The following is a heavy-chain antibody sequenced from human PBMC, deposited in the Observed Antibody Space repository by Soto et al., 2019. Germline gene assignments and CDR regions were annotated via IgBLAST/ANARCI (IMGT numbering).Heavy chain of an antibody. D-gene: IGHD6-6*01. J-gene: IGHJ4*02. CDR1: GFTFSSYA. CDR2: ISGSGGST. CDR3: VKYPFAEYSSFVLDY. Sequence: GGSLRLSCAASGFTFSSYAMSWVRQALGKGLEWVSAISGSGGSTYYADSVKGRFTISRDNSKTSRYRQMNSLRAEDTAVYYRVKYPFAEYSSFVLDYWGLGTLVFVS. V-gene: IGHV3-23*01.